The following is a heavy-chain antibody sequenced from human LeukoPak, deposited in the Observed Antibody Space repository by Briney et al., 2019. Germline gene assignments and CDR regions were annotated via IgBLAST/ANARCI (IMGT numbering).Heavy chain of an antibody. Sequence: GRSLRLSCAASGFTFSSYAMHWVRQAPGKGLEWVAVISYDGSNKYYADSVKGRFTISRDNSKNTLYLQMNSLRAEDTAVYYCARDRHYYDSSGYHFDYWGQGTLVTVSS. CDR3: ARDRHYYDSSGYHFDY. CDR1: GFTFSSYA. J-gene: IGHJ4*02. D-gene: IGHD3-22*01. CDR2: ISYDGSNK. V-gene: IGHV3-30-3*01.